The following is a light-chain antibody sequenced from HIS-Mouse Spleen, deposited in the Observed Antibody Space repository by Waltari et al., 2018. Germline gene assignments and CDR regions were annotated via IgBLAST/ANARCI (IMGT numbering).Light chain of an antibody. V-gene: IGLV3-10*01. CDR1: ALPKQY. CDR2: EDS. Sequence: SYELTQPPSVSVSPGQTARITCSGDALPKQYAYWYQQKPGQAPVLVIYEDSKRPSGIPERFSGSSSGTMATLTISGAQVEDEVDYYCYSTDSSGNHRVFGGGTKLTVL. CDR3: YSTDSSGNHRV. J-gene: IGLJ2*01.